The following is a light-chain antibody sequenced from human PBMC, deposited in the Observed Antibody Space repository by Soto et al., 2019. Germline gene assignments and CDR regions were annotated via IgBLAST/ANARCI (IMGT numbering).Light chain of an antibody. J-gene: IGKJ2*01. V-gene: IGKV1-5*01. CDR1: QSVNIW. Sequence: DIQMTQFPSALSASVGDRVTITCRASQSVNIWLAWYQQKPGKAPKLLIYDASSLESGVPSRFSGSGSGTEFTLTISSLQPDDFATYYCQQYNSYSRYTFGQGTKLEIK. CDR2: DAS. CDR3: QQYNSYSRYT.